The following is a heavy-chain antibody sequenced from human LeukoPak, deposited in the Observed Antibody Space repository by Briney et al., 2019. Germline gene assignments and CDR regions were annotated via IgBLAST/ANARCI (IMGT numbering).Heavy chain of an antibody. V-gene: IGHV4-59*08. D-gene: IGHD3-10*01. CDR2: IYYSGST. CDR1: GGSISSYY. CDR3: ARHDYGSGSYDWFDP. Sequence: SETLSLTCTVSGGSISSYYWSWIRQPPGKGLEWIGYIYYSGSTNYNPSLKSRATISVDTSKNQFSLKLSSVTAADTAVYYCARHDYGSGSYDWFDPWGQGTLVTVSS. J-gene: IGHJ5*02.